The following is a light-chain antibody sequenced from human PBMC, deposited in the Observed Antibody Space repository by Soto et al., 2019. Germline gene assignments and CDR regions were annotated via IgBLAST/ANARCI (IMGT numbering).Light chain of an antibody. CDR3: QQYNIFLT. CDR1: QSIDTA. CDR2: RAS. V-gene: IGKV1-5*03. Sequence: DIQMTQSPSTLSASVGDRVTITCRASQSIDTALAWYQQKPGKAPNLLIYRASSLESGVPSRFSGSGSGTDFTLAISGLQPDDSATYYCQQYNIFLTFGQGTKLEIK. J-gene: IGKJ2*01.